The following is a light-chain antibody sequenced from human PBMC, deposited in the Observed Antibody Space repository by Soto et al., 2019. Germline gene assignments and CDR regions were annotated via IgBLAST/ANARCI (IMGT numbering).Light chain of an antibody. CDR2: GAS. V-gene: IGKV3-20*01. CDR3: QQYGRSPPFT. Sequence: EIVLTQSPGTLSLSPGERATISCRASQSVSSTYIAWYQQNTGQAPRLLIYGASSRATGIPDRLSGSGSGTDFTLTISRLEPEDFAVYFCQQYGRSPPFTFGQGTKV. CDR1: QSVSSTY. J-gene: IGKJ2*01.